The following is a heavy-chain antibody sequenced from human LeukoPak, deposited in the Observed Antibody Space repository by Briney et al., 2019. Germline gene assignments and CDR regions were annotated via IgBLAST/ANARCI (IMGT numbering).Heavy chain of an antibody. J-gene: IGHJ4*02. V-gene: IGHV1-69*13. CDR1: GGTFISYA. D-gene: IGHD4-17*01. CDR3: ASRSSTTVTTILVY. CDR2: IIPIFGTA. Sequence: GASVKVSCKASGGTFISYAISWVRQAPGQGLEWMGGIIPIFGTANYAQKFQGGVTITADESTSTAYVELSSLRSEDTAVYYCASRSSTTVTTILVYWGQGTLVTVSS.